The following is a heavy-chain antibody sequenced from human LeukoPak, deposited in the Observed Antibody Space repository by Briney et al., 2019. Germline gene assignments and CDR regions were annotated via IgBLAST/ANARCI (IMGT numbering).Heavy chain of an antibody. Sequence: SETLSLTCAVYGGSFSGYYWSWIRQPPGKGLEWIGEINHSGSTNYNPSLKSRVTISVDTSTNQFSLKLSSVTAADTAVYYCARVGSGWAYYYYGMDVWGQGTTVTVSS. D-gene: IGHD6-19*01. V-gene: IGHV4-34*01. CDR1: GGSFSGYY. CDR2: INHSGST. CDR3: ARVGSGWAYYYYGMDV. J-gene: IGHJ6*02.